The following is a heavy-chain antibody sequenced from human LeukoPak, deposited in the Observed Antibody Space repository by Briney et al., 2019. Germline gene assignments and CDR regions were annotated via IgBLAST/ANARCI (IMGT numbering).Heavy chain of an antibody. CDR3: TTSPTLIDY. V-gene: IGHV3-7*03. D-gene: IGHD1-14*01. J-gene: IGHJ4*02. CDR1: GFTFSSYW. Sequence: GGSLRLSCAASGFTFSSYWMSWVRQAPGKGLEWVANIKQDGSEKYYVDSVKGRFTISRDNAKNSLYLQMNSLKTEDTAVYYCTTSPTLIDYWGQGTLVTVSS. CDR2: IKQDGSEK.